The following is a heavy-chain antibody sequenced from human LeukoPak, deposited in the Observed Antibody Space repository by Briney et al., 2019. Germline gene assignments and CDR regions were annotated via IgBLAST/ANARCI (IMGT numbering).Heavy chain of an antibody. J-gene: IGHJ4*02. CDR2: IYPGDSGT. V-gene: IGHV5-51*01. CDR3: ARPRTAMSYYFDY. D-gene: IGHD5-18*01. Sequence: GESLKIACKGSGYSFTSYWIGWVRQMPGKGLEWMGIIYPGDSGTRYSPSFQGQVTISADKSISTAYLQWSSLKASDTAMYYCARPRTAMSYYFDYWGQGTLVTVSS. CDR1: GYSFTSYW.